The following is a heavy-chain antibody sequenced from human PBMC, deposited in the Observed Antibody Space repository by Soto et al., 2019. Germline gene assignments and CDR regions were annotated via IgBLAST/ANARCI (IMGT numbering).Heavy chain of an antibody. CDR2: INPNSGGT. CDR3: ARDGGLYDSSGYYYDGAFDI. D-gene: IGHD3-22*01. V-gene: IGHV1-2*02. CDR1: GYTFTGYY. J-gene: IGHJ3*02. Sequence: QVQLVQAGAEVKKPGASVKVSCKASGYTFTGYYMHWVRQAPGQGLEWMGWINPNSGGTNYAQKFQGRVTMTRDTSISTAYMELSRLRSDDTAVYYCARDGGLYDSSGYYYDGAFDIWGQGTMVTVSS.